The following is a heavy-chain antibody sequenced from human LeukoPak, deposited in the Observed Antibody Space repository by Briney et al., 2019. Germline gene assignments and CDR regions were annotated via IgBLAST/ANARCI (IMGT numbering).Heavy chain of an antibody. CDR1: GYTFTSYD. CDR3: ARAPAEYQLLSATRRFDP. V-gene: IGHV1-8*01. Sequence: ALVKVSWKASGYTFTSYDINWVRQATGQGLGWMGWMNPNSGNTGYAQKFQGRVTMTRNTSISTAYMELSSMRSEDTAVYYCARAPAEYQLLSATRRFDPWGQVTLVTVSS. CDR2: MNPNSGNT. J-gene: IGHJ5*02. D-gene: IGHD2-2*01.